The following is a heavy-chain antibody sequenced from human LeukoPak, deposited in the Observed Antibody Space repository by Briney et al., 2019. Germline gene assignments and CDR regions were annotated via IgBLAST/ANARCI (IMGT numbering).Heavy chain of an antibody. V-gene: IGHV1-2*02. CDR1: GDTFTGYY. CDR3: ARASYYDRSGYDHYSFDP. Sequence: DSLKLSCTASGDTFTGYYMNWVRQPPGQGLEWMGWINTNSSGTNYAKKFQGRVTMTRDTYNSTTYMELSRLRSDDAAVYYCARASYYDRSGYDHYSFDPWGQGTLVTVSS. D-gene: IGHD3-22*01. CDR2: INTNSSGT. J-gene: IGHJ5*02.